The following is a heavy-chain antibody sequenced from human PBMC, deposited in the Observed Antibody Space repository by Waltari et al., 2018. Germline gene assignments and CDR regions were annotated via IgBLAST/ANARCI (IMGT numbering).Heavy chain of an antibody. Sequence: QVQLQESGPGLVKPSETLSLTCAVSGYSISSGYYWGWIRQPPGTGLEWIGSIYHSGSTYYNPSLKSRVTISVDTSKNQFSLKLSSVTAADTAVYYCARGGGGSYYWNYYGMDVWGQGTTVTVSS. CDR1: GYSISSGYY. V-gene: IGHV4-38-2*01. CDR2: IYHSGST. J-gene: IGHJ6*02. D-gene: IGHD1-26*01. CDR3: ARGGGGSYYWNYYGMDV.